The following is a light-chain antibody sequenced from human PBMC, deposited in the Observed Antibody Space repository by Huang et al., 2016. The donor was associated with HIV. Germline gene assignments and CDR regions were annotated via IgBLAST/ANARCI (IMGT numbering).Light chain of an antibody. CDR2: AAS. Sequence: IQLTQSPSSLAASVGDRVTVTCRATQGISTFLAWYQQKPGKAPKLLISAASTLQSGVPSRCSGSGSGTDFTLTISSLQPEDFATYYCQQVNSYPITFGQGTRLETK. J-gene: IGKJ5*01. CDR3: QQVNSYPIT. CDR1: QGISTF. V-gene: IGKV1-9*01.